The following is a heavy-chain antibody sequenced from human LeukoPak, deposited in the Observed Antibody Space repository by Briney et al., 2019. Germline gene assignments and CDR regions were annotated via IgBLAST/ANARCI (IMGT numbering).Heavy chain of an antibody. CDR3: ARGFVYSDYGMDV. D-gene: IGHD2-21*01. J-gene: IGHJ6*02. Sequence: SETLSLTCTVSGGSISSYYWSWIRQPPGKGLEWIGYISYSGSTTYNPSLKSRVTISIDTSKKQFSLKLSSVTAADTAVYYCARGFVYSDYGMDVWGQGTTVTVSS. V-gene: IGHV4-59*01. CDR1: GGSISSYY. CDR2: ISYSGST.